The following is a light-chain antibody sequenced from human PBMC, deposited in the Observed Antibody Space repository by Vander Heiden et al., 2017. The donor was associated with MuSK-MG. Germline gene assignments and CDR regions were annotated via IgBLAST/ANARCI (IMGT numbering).Light chain of an antibody. CDR2: LGS. CDR3: RQSLQALLT. V-gene: IGKV2-28*01. J-gene: IGKJ3*01. CDR1: QRLLHSNGYNH. Sequence: DMVMTQFPLSLPVTPGEPASISCRSSQRLLHSNGYNHLHWYLQNPGQSPQLLLYLGSNRAAGVPDRHSGSGSLRDLTLKISRMEAEAIGVSYFRQSLQALLTFGHGTKVDIK.